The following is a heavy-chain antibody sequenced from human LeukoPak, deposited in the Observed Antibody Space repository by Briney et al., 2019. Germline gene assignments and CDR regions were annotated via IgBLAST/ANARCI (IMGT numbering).Heavy chain of an antibody. CDR2: ISNSGGRT. Sequence: PGGSLRLSWAAAGFTFSSYAMGWVRQAPGKGLEWVSSISNSGGRTFYTDSVKGRFTISRDNSKITLYLQMNSLRAEDTAVYYCAKSYNGYESKPDYWGQGTLVTVSS. CDR1: GFTFSSYA. CDR3: AKSYNGYESKPDY. J-gene: IGHJ4*02. D-gene: IGHD5-12*01. V-gene: IGHV3-23*01.